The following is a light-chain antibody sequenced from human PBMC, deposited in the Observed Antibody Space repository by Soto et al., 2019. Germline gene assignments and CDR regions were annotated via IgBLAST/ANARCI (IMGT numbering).Light chain of an antibody. Sequence: DIPMTQSPSSLSASVGDRVTITCRASQSISTYLNWYQQKPGKAPKLLIYYASSLQSGVPSRFSGSGSGTDFTLTISSLQPEDFATYYCQQSYSTPTFGQGTKLEIK. J-gene: IGKJ2*01. CDR1: QSISTY. V-gene: IGKV1-39*01. CDR3: QQSYSTPT. CDR2: YAS.